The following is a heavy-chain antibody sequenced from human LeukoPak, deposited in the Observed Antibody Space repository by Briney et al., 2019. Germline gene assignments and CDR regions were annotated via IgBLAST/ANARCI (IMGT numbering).Heavy chain of an antibody. CDR2: TYYSGST. J-gene: IGHJ4*02. V-gene: IGHV4-59*08. CDR1: GGSISSYY. Sequence: SETLSLTCTVSGGSISSYYWSWIRQPPGKGLEWIGYTYYSGSTNYNPSLKSRVTISVDTSKNQFSLKLSSVTAADTAVYYCARHEHGDYARGEFDYWGQGTLVTVSS. CDR3: ARHEHGDYARGEFDY. D-gene: IGHD4-17*01.